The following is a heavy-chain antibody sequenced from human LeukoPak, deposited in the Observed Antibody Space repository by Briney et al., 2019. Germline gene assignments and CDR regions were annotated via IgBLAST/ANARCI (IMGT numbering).Heavy chain of an antibody. Sequence: ASVKVSCKVSGYTLTELSMHWVRQAPGKGLEWMGGFDPEDGETIYAQKFQGRVTMTEDTSTDTAYMELSSLRSEDTAVYYCATDRGRGYCSSTSCYFLWGQGTLVTVSS. V-gene: IGHV1-24*01. CDR1: GYTLTELS. D-gene: IGHD2-2*01. CDR3: ATDRGRGYCSSTSCYFL. CDR2: FDPEDGET. J-gene: IGHJ4*02.